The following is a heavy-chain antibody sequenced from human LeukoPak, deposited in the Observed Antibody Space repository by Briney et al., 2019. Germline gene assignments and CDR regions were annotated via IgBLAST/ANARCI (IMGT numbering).Heavy chain of an antibody. CDR3: ERWAGYCSGTSFYPYYFDY. Sequence: ASVKVSCKASGYTFTTYGVSWVRQAPGQGLEWLGWISANNANTNYAQNLQGRVTMTTDPSTSTAYMELRSLRSDDTAVYYCERWAGYCSGTSFYPYYFDYWGQGTLVTVSS. J-gene: IGHJ4*02. V-gene: IGHV1-18*01. D-gene: IGHD2-2*01. CDR2: ISANNANT. CDR1: GYTFTTYG.